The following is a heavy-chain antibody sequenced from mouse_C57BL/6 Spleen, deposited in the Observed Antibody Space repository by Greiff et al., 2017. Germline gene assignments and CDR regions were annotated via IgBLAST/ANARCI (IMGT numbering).Heavy chain of an antibody. Sequence: EVKLMESGGGLVKPGGSLKLSCAASGFTFSSYAMSWVRQTPEKRLEWVATISDGGSYTYYPDNVKGRFTISRDNAKNNLYLQMSHLKSENTAMYYCAIDRGTTGGYFDYWGQGTTLTVSS. V-gene: IGHV5-4*01. CDR2: ISDGGSYT. CDR3: AIDRGTTGGYFDY. D-gene: IGHD1-1*01. CDR1: GFTFSSYA. J-gene: IGHJ2*01.